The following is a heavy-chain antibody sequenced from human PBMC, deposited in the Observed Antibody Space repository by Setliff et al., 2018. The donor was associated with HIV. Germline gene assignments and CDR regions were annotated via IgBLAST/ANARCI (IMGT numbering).Heavy chain of an antibody. CDR3: AQLAAADDS. D-gene: IGHD6-13*01. CDR1: GFTFSSYS. Sequence: GSLRLSCAASGFTFSSYSMNWVRQAPGKGLEWVSSISSSSSYIYYADSVKGRFTISRDNSKNTLYLQMNTLRTEDTAVYYCAQLAAADDSWGQGTLVTVSS. J-gene: IGHJ4*02. CDR2: ISSSSSYI. V-gene: IGHV3-21*01.